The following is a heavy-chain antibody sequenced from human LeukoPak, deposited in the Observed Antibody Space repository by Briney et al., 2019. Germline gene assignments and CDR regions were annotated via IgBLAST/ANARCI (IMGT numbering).Heavy chain of an antibody. V-gene: IGHV4-31*03. CDR2: IYYSGST. Sequence: TLSLTCTVSGGSISSGGYYWSWIRQHPGKGLEWIGYIYYSGSTYYNPSLKSRVTISVDTSKNQFSLKLSSVTAADTAVYYCARRGRRYCSSTSCYSEFDYWGQGTLVTVSS. J-gene: IGHJ4*02. CDR3: ARRGRRYCSSTSCYSEFDY. D-gene: IGHD2-2*01. CDR1: GGSISSGGYY.